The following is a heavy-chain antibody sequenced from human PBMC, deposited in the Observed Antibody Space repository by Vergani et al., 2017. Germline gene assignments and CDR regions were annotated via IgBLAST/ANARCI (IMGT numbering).Heavy chain of an antibody. Sequence: EVQLVESGGGLVKPGGSLRLSCAASGFTFSSYRMNWVRQAPGKGLEWVSSISSSSSYIYYADSVKGRFTISRDNAKNSLYLQMNSLRAEDTAVYYCARAVGYYYDSSGSYWGQGTLVTVSS. CDR2: ISSSSSYI. V-gene: IGHV3-21*01. D-gene: IGHD3-22*01. CDR1: GFTFSSYR. J-gene: IGHJ4*02. CDR3: ARAVGYYYDSSGSY.